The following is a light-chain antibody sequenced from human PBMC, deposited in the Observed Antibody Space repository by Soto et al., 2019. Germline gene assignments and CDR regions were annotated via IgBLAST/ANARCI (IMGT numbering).Light chain of an antibody. Sequence: DIQMTQSPSSLSASVGDRVTITCRASQSIRTYLNWYQQRPGKAPKLLIYAASSLQSGVPSRFSGSGSGTDFTLNIRSLQPEDFATYYCQQSYGTPRTFGQGTKVEIK. J-gene: IGKJ1*01. CDR1: QSIRTY. CDR3: QQSYGTPRT. V-gene: IGKV1-39*01. CDR2: AAS.